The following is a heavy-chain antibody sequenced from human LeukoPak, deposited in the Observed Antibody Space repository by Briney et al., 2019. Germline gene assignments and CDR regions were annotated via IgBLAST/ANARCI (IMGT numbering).Heavy chain of an antibody. D-gene: IGHD3-10*01. Sequence: GGSLRLSCAASGFTFSSYAMSWVRQAPGKGLEWVSAISGSGDSTYYADSVKGRFTISRDNSKNTLYLQMNSLRAEDTAVYYCAKGRPLRSGSNNAGFDPWGQGTLVTVSS. CDR3: AKGRPLRSGSNNAGFDP. CDR2: ISGSGDST. V-gene: IGHV3-23*01. J-gene: IGHJ5*02. CDR1: GFTFSSYA.